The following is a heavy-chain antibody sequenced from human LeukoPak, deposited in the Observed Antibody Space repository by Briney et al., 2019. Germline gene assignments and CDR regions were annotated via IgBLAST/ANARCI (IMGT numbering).Heavy chain of an antibody. J-gene: IGHJ5*02. CDR2: ISGSGGST. CDR1: GFTFSSYA. CDR3: ARSYDSSGYYYGPNWFGP. V-gene: IGHV3-23*01. D-gene: IGHD3-22*01. Sequence: GGSLRLSCAASGFTFSSYAMSWVRQAPGKGLEWVSAISGSGGSTYYADSVKGRFTISRDNSKNTLYLQMNSLRAEDTAVYYCARSYDSSGYYYGPNWFGPWGQGTLVTGSS.